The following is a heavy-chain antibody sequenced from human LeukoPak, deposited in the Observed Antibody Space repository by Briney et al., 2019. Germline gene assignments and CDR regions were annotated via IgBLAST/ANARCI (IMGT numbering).Heavy chain of an antibody. CDR3: AKVGVAGGYYWFDP. J-gene: IGHJ5*02. CDR2: ITGSGGYT. D-gene: IGHD6-19*01. CDR1: GFTFSSYA. V-gene: IGHV3-23*01. Sequence: PGGSLRLSCAASGFTFSSYAMSWVRQAPGKGLEWVSAITGSGGYTYNADSVKGRFTISRDNSKNTLYLQMNSLRAEDTAVYYCAKVGVAGGYYWFDPWGQGTLVTVSS.